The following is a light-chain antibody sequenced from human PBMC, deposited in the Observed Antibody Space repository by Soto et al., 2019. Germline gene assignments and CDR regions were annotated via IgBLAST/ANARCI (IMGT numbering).Light chain of an antibody. CDR3: QQYNNWT. CDR1: QSVSVN. J-gene: IGKJ1*01. V-gene: IGKV3-15*01. CDR2: GAS. Sequence: EIVMTQSPATLSVSPGERATLSCRASQSVSVNLAWYQQKPGQAPRLLIYGASTRATGIPARFSGSGSGTEFTLTISSLQSEDFAVYYCQQYNNWTFGQGTKVEIK.